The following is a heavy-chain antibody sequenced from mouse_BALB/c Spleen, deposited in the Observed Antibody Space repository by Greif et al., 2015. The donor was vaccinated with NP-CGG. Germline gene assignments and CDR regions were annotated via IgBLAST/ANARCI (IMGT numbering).Heavy chain of an antibody. CDR2: LSSGGSYT. J-gene: IGHJ4*01. Sequence: EVKGVESGGGLVRPGGSLKHSCAASGFTFSSYAMSWVRQTSEQRLEWVATLSSGGSYTYYPDSVKRRFAISRDNAQNNRCLKMNRKMSENASMYVCARLGDDEDAMGNWGQETSVTVSS. D-gene: IGHD2-13*01. V-gene: IGHV5-9-1*01. CDR1: GFTFSSYA. CDR3: ARLGDDEDAMGN.